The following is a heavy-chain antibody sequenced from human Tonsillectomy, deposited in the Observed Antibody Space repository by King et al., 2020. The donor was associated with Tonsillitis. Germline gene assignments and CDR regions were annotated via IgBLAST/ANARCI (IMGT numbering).Heavy chain of an antibody. CDR1: GITFENYA. Sequence: VQLVESGGGLVQPGRSLRLSCAASGITFENYAMHWVRQAPGKGLEWVSGINRNSGSIAYADSVKGRFTISRDNAKNSLYLQMSSLRAEDTALYYCAKDTGISLSFGMDVWGQGTTVTVSS. D-gene: IGHD6-13*01. CDR2: INRNSGSI. CDR3: AKDTGISLSFGMDV. J-gene: IGHJ6*02. V-gene: IGHV3-9*01.